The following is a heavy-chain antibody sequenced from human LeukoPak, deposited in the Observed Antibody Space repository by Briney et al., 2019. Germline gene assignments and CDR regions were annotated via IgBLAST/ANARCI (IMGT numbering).Heavy chain of an antibody. J-gene: IGHJ4*02. CDR1: GGSISSYY. Sequence: SETLSLTCTVSGGSISSYYWSWIRQPPGKGLEWIGYIYHSGSTYYNPSLKSRVTISVDRSKNQFSLKLSSVTAADTAVYYCARVLVPAAEFDYWGQGTLVTASS. CDR3: ARVLVPAAEFDY. CDR2: IYHSGST. V-gene: IGHV4-59*12. D-gene: IGHD2-2*01.